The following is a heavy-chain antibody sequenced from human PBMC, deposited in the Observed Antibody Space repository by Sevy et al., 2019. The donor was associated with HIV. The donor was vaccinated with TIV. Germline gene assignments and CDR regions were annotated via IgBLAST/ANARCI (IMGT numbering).Heavy chain of an antibody. D-gene: IGHD5-12*01. Sequence: GGSLRLSCAASGFTFSDYYMSWIRQAPGKGLEWVSYISSSGSNTYYADSVKGRFTISRDNAKNSLYLQMNSLRAEDTAVYYCARASGYDYRGKYFKFWGQGTLVTVSS. J-gene: IGHJ4*02. CDR1: GFTFSDYY. CDR2: ISSSGSNT. V-gene: IGHV3-11*04. CDR3: ARASGYDYRGKYFKF.